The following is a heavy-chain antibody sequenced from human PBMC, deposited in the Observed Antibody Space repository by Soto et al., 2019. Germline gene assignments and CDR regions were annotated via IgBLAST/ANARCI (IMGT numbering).Heavy chain of an antibody. Sequence: EVQLLESGGGLVQPGGSLRLSCAASGFTFSSYAMKWVRQAPGKGLEWVSLIGDSGTPTYYADSVKGRFTISRDNSGNTLFMEMQSLRADDTAVYYCARYKPVVGYCSVGDCGHGATVT. CDR1: GFTFSSYA. D-gene: IGHD2-15*01. J-gene: IGHJ6*02. CDR2: IGDSGTPT. CDR3: ARYKPVVGYCSVGD. V-gene: IGHV3-23*01.